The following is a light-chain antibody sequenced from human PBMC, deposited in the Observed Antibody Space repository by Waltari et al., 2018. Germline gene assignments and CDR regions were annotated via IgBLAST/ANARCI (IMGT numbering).Light chain of an antibody. J-gene: IGKJ4*01. V-gene: IGKV3-20*01. Sequence: EIVLTQSPGTLSLSPGERATLSCSATQSVSSSHLAWYQQKPGQAPSLLISGASSRATGIPDRFSASGSGTDFTLTISRLEPEDFAVYYCQQYGSSPLTFGGGTKVEIK. CDR2: GAS. CDR3: QQYGSSPLT. CDR1: QSVSSSH.